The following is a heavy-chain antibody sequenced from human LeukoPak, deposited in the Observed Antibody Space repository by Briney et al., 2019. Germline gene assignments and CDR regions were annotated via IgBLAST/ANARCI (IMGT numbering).Heavy chain of an antibody. CDR3: VRDRGSTNYFDY. J-gene: IGHJ4*02. CDR2: IWYDGNNK. D-gene: IGHD3-10*01. V-gene: IGHV3-33*01. Sequence: GGSLRLSCAASGFTFSSYGMHWVRQAPGKGLEWVAIIWYDGNNKYYADSLKGRFTISRDNPKNTLYLQINSLRAEDTAVYFCVRDRGSTNYFDYWGQGALVTVSS. CDR1: GFTFSSYG.